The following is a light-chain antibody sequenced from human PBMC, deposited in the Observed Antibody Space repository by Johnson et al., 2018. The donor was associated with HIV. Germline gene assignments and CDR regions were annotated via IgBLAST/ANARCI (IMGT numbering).Light chain of an antibody. Sequence: SVLTQPPSVSAAPGQEVTISCSGSSSNIGSHYVSWYKQVPGTAPRLVIYDTIKRHPRIPDRFPGSNSGTSATLGITGLQTGDEADYYCGTWDSSLNAYVFGAATKVAVL. CDR1: SSNIGSHY. V-gene: IGLV1-51*01. J-gene: IGLJ1*01. CDR3: GTWDSSLNAYV. CDR2: DTI.